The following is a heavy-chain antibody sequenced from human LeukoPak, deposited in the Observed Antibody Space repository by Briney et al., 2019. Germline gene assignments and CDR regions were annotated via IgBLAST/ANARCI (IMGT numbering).Heavy chain of an antibody. V-gene: IGHV3-30*04. J-gene: IGHJ4*02. D-gene: IGHD3-10*01. Sequence: PGRSLRLSCAAAGFTFTSYAMHWARQPPGKGLEWVAVISYDGSNKYYADSVKGRFSISSDNYKTTMYLQMNSMSAEAKAVYYCARAPGGYVVYWGQGTLVTVSS. CDR2: ISYDGSNK. CDR3: ARAPGGYVVY. CDR1: GFTFTSYA.